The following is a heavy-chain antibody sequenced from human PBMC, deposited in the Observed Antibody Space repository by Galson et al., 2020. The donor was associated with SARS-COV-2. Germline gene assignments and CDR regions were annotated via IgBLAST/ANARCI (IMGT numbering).Heavy chain of an antibody. J-gene: IGHJ3*02. CDR1: GDSVSSNSAA. CDR2: TYYRSQWST. CDR3: AGRVAGAGSHHT. D-gene: IGHD1-26*01. V-gene: IGHV6-1*01. Sequence: SQTLSLPCAISGDSVSSNSAAWNWIRQSPSRGLEWLGRTYYRSQWSTDYAVSVKSRITINPDTSKNQFSLQLNSVTPEDTAIYYCAGRVAGAGSHHTWGQGTMDIVST.